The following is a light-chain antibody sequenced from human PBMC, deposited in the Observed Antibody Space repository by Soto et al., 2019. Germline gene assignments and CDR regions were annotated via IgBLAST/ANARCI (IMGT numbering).Light chain of an antibody. CDR2: DAS. V-gene: IGKV1-5*01. Sequence: DIQMTQSPSTLSASVGDRVTITCRASQTISNWLAWYQQKPGKAPKLLIFDASSLESGVPSRFSGSGSGTEFTLTISSLQADDFASYYCQQYNSQSSITFGQVTRLEIK. CDR1: QTISNW. J-gene: IGKJ5*01. CDR3: QQYNSQSSIT.